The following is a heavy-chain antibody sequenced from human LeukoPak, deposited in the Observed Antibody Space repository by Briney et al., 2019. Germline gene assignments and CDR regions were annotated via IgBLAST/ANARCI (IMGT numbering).Heavy chain of an antibody. CDR1: GFTFSSYG. CDR2: ISYDGSNK. CDR3: APTTFFAAAGTNNWFDP. V-gene: IGHV3-30*03. D-gene: IGHD6-13*01. J-gene: IGHJ5*02. Sequence: QPGGSLRLSCAASGFTFSSYGMHWVRQAPGKGLEWVAVISYDGSNKYYADSVKGRFTISRDNSKNPLYLQMNSLRAEDTAVYYCAPTTFFAAAGTNNWFDPWGQGTLVTVSS.